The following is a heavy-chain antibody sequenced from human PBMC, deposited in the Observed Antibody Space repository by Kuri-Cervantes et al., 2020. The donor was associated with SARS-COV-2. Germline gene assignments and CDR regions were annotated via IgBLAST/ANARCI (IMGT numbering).Heavy chain of an antibody. Sequence: GSLRLSCAVSGGSISSSNWWSWVRQPPGKGLEWMGEIYHSGSTNYNPSLKSRVTISVDTSKNQFSLKLSSVTAADTAVYYCARGTVEAPGGGMDVWGQGTTVTVSS. CDR3: ARGTVEAPGGGMDV. D-gene: IGHD1-1*01. V-gene: IGHV4-4*02. J-gene: IGHJ6*02. CDR2: IYHSGST. CDR1: GGSISSSNW.